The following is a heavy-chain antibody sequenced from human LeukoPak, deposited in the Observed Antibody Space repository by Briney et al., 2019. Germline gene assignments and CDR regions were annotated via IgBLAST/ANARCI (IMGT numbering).Heavy chain of an antibody. V-gene: IGHV3-7*01. CDR3: ARESSGRYGGSRY. J-gene: IGHJ4*02. D-gene: IGHD6-19*01. Sequence: PGGSLRLSCAASGFTFSSYWMTWVRQAPGKGLEWVANIKQDGSEKYYVDSVKGRFTISRDNAKNSLYLQMNSLRAEDTAVYYCARESSGRYGGSRYWGQGTLVTVSS. CDR2: IKQDGSEK. CDR1: GFTFSSYW.